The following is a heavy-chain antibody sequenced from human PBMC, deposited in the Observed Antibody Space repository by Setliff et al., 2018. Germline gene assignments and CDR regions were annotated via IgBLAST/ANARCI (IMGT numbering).Heavy chain of an antibody. CDR2: IYIGGSA. V-gene: IGHV4-61*01. CDR1: GGSVSSGSYY. Sequence: PSETLSLTCTVSGGSVSSGSYYWSWIRQPPGKGLEWIGHIYIGGSANYSPSLKSRVTISVDTSKNQFSLQLSSVTAADTAVYYCASRCGGDYWGQGTLVTVSS. CDR3: ASRCGGDY. J-gene: IGHJ4*02.